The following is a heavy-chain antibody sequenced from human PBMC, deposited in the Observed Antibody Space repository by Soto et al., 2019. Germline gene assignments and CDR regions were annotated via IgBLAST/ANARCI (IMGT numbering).Heavy chain of an antibody. J-gene: IGHJ4*02. CDR3: ARAPYYDFWSGPDCYFDY. Sequence: PGGSLRLSCAASGFTFSSYWMSWVRQAPGKGPEWVANIKQDGSEKYYVDSVKGRFTISRDNAKNSLYLQMNSLRAEDTAVYYCARAPYYDFWSGPDCYFDYWGQGTLVTVSS. CDR1: GFTFSSYW. D-gene: IGHD3-3*01. CDR2: IKQDGSEK. V-gene: IGHV3-7*04.